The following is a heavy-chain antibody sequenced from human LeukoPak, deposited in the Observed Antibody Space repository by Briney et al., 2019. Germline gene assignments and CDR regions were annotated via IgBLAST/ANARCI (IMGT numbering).Heavy chain of an antibody. V-gene: IGHV4-34*01. J-gene: IGHJ4*02. D-gene: IGHD3-10*01. Sequence: KPSETLSLTCAVYGGSFSGYYWSWIRQPPGRGLEWIGEINHSGSTNYNPSLKSRVTISVATSKNQFSLKLSSVTAADTAVYYCARKAKNYYGSGSYYIQYYFDYWGQGTLVTVSS. CDR3: ARKAKNYYGSGSYYIQYYFDY. CDR1: GGSFSGYY. CDR2: INHSGST.